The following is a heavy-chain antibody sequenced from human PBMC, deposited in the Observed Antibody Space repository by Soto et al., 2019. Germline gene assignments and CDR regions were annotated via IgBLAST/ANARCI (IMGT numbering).Heavy chain of an antibody. Sequence: QVQLVQSGAEVKKPGSSVKVSCKASGGTFSSYAISWVRQAPGQGLEWMGGIIPIFGTANYAQKFQGRVTITADESTSXAXXELSSLRSEDTAGYYCATSDLRYCRGGSCYSYFDYWGQGTLVTVSS. CDR1: GGTFSSYA. CDR3: ATSDLRYCRGGSCYSYFDY. D-gene: IGHD2-15*01. J-gene: IGHJ4*02. CDR2: IIPIFGTA. V-gene: IGHV1-69*12.